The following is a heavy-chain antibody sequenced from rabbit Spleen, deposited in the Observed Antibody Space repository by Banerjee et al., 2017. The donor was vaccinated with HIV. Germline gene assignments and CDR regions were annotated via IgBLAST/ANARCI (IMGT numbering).Heavy chain of an antibody. CDR1: GFSFSSSYY. CDR3: ARDGAGGSYFAL. Sequence: QEQLVESGGDLVKPEGSLTLTCTASGFSFSSSYYMCWVRQAPGKGLEWVACAYAGNSGSTYSATWAKGRFTISKTSSTTVTLQMTSLTAADTATYFCARDGAGGSYFALWGPGTLVTVS. CDR2: AYAGNSGST. V-gene: IGHV1S45*01. J-gene: IGHJ4*01. D-gene: IGHD8-1*01.